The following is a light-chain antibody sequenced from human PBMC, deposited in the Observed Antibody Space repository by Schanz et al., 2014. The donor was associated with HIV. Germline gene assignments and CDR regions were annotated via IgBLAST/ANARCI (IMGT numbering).Light chain of an antibody. CDR2: AAS. Sequence: DIQLTQSPSSLSASIGDRITITCRASQGISNYLAWYQQKPGKAPNLLIYAASTLHSGVPSRFSGSGSGTDFTLTINNLQPEDVATYYCQKYNGAPRTFGQGTRVDIK. J-gene: IGKJ1*01. CDR1: QGISNY. V-gene: IGKV1-27*01. CDR3: QKYNGAPRT.